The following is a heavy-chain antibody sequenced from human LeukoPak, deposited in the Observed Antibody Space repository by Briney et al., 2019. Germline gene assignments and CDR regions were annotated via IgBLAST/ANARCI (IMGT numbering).Heavy chain of an antibody. D-gene: IGHD4-17*01. J-gene: IGHJ4*02. CDR2: ISGYNGNT. CDR3: ARDYGDYPSY. CDR1: GYSFTCYG. Sequence: ASVKVSCKASGYSFTCYGITWVRQAPGQGLEWMGWISGYNGNTKYAQKFQGRVTMTTDTSTSTAYMELRSLRSDDTAVYYCARDYGDYPSYWGQGTLVTVSS. V-gene: IGHV1-18*01.